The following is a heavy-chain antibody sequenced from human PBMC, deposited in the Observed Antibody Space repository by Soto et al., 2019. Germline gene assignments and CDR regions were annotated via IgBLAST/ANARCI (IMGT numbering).Heavy chain of an antibody. D-gene: IGHD1-26*01. Sequence: EVQLVESGGGLVQPGGSLRLSCAASGFTVSSNYMSWVRQAPGKGLEWVSVIYSGGSTYYADSVKGRFTISRDNSKTPLFLQMTSRRAEDTVFFSCASSRTWGCFDLGGRGTLVPVS. J-gene: IGHJ2*01. CDR1: GFTVSSNY. CDR2: IYSGGST. V-gene: IGHV3-66*01. CDR3: ASSRTWGCFDL.